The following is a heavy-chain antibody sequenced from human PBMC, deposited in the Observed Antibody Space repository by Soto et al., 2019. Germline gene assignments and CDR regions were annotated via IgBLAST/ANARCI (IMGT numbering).Heavy chain of an antibody. Sequence: QVHLQESGPGLVKPSGTLSLTCGVSGASVSSSHWWTWVRQPPGKGLEWIGEIYHVGFTSYNPSLNSGVIMSMDQSRNQFSLTMSSVTAADTAVYYCARVRPPTRTRPAAALYYFDYWGQGSLVTVSS. CDR2: IYHVGFT. J-gene: IGHJ4*02. CDR3: ARVRPPTRTRPAAALYYFDY. CDR1: GASVSSSHW. V-gene: IGHV4-4*02. D-gene: IGHD2-2*01.